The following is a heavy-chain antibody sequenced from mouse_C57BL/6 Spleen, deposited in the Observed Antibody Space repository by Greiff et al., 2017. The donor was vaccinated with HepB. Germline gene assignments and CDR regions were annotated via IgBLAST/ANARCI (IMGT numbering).Heavy chain of an antibody. D-gene: IGHD4-1*01. J-gene: IGHJ4*01. V-gene: IGHV2-2*01. Sequence: QVHVKQSGPGLVQPSQSLSITCTVSGFSLTSYGVHWVRQSPGKGLEWLGVIWSGGSTDYNAAFISRLSISKDNSKSQVFFKMNSLQADDTAIYYCARKSWVYYAMDYWGQGTSVTVSS. CDR1: GFSLTSYG. CDR3: ARKSWVYYAMDY. CDR2: IWSGGST.